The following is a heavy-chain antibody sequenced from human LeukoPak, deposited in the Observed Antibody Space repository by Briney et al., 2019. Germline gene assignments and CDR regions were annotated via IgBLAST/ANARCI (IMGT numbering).Heavy chain of an antibody. Sequence: GGSLRLSCAASGFTFISYAMHWVRQAPGKGLEWVALISYDGTNKYYADSVKGRFTISRDDSKSTLYLQMNSLRAEDTAVYYCARALYYYDSSGYFGSWGQGTLVTVSS. CDR2: ISYDGTNK. D-gene: IGHD3-22*01. CDR3: ARALYYYDSSGYFGS. CDR1: GFTFISYA. V-gene: IGHV3-30-3*01. J-gene: IGHJ4*02.